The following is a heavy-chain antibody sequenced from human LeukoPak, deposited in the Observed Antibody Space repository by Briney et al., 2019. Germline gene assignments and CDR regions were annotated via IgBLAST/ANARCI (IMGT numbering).Heavy chain of an antibody. CDR1: GFTFSNAW. D-gene: IGHD4-23*01. J-gene: IGHJ3*02. CDR3: AKWDYGGNAFDI. Sequence: PGGSLRLSCAASGFTFSNAWMRWVRQAPGKGLEWVGHIKRKTDGGTTDYAAPVKGRFTISRDDSKNTLYLQMNSLKTEDTAVYFCAKWDYGGNAFDIWGQGTMVTVSS. V-gene: IGHV3-15*01. CDR2: IKRKTDGGTT.